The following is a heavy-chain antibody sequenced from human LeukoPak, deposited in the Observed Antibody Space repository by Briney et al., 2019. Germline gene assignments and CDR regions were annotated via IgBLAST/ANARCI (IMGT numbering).Heavy chain of an antibody. D-gene: IGHD5-12*01. CDR3: AKDLDIVATITGN. Sequence: GGSLRLSCAASGFTFSSYAMSWVRQAPGKGLEWVSGVSGSGGSTYYTDSVKGRFTISRDNSKNTLYLQMNSLRAEDTAVYYCAKDLDIVATITGNWGQGTLVTVSS. V-gene: IGHV3-23*01. J-gene: IGHJ4*02. CDR2: VSGSGGST. CDR1: GFTFSSYA.